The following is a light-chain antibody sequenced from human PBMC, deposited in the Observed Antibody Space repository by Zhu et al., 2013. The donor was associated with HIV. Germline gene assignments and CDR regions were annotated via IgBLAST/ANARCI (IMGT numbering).Light chain of an antibody. V-gene: IGLV2-8*01. CDR3: SLYITSSTLDV. CDR2: EVN. CDR1: SSDVGGYNY. J-gene: IGLJ1*01. Sequence: QSALTQPPSASGSPGQSVTISCTGTSSDVGGYNYVSWFQQHPGKAPKVMIYEVNKRPSGVPDRFSGSKSGNTASLTVSGLQAEDEADYYCSLYITSSTLDVFGTGTKVTVL.